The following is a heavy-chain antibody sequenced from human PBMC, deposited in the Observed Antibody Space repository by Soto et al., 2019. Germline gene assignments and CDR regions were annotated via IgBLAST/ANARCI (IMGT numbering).Heavy chain of an antibody. CDR3: AKDRGASITIFGVVIPYFDY. CDR2: ISGSGGST. J-gene: IGHJ4*02. CDR1: GFTFSSYA. V-gene: IGHV3-23*01. Sequence: EVQLLESGGGLVQPGGSLRLSCAASGFTFSSYAMSWVRQAPGKGLEWVSAISGSGGSTYYADSVKGRFTISRDNSKNTMYLQMNSLRAEDTAVYYFAKDRGASITIFGVVIPYFDYWGQGTLVTVSS. D-gene: IGHD3-3*01.